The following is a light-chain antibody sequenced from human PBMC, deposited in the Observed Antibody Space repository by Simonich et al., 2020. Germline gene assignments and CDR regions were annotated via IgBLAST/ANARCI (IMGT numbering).Light chain of an antibody. Sequence: QSALTQPASVSGSPGQSITISCTGTSSDVGSYNLVSWYQQHPAKAPKLMIYEGSKRPPGVSNRFSGSKSGNTASLTISGLQAEDEADYYCCSYAGSSTWVFGGGTKLTVL. CDR1: SSDVGSYNL. CDR3: CSYAGSSTWV. CDR2: EGS. V-gene: IGLV2-23*01. J-gene: IGLJ3*02.